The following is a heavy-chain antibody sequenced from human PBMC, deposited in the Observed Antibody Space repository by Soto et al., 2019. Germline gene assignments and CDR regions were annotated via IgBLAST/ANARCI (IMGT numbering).Heavy chain of an antibody. Sequence: QVQLQQWGAGLLKPSETLSLTCAVYGGSFSAYYWSWIRQPPGKGLEWIGEINDSGSTNYNPSLKSRVTISVDTSKNQFSLKLSSVTAADTAVYYCAKTLASAPRFCSSTSCYVYYYMDVWGKGTTVTVSS. CDR2: INDSGST. J-gene: IGHJ6*03. V-gene: IGHV4-34*01. D-gene: IGHD2-2*01. CDR1: GGSFSAYY. CDR3: AKTLASAPRFCSSTSCYVYYYMDV.